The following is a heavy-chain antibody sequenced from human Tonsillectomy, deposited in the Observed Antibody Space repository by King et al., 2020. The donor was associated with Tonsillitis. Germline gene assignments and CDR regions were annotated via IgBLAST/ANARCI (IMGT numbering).Heavy chain of an antibody. Sequence: QLVQSGGGLVQPGGSLRLSCAASGFTFSSYWMSWVRQAPGKGLEWVANIKQDGSEAYSVDSVTGRLTISRDTAENSLYLQMNSLRAEDTAVYYCARDSLTATRAFDLWGRGTLVTVSS. V-gene: IGHV3-7*03. D-gene: IGHD1-14*01. CDR2: IKQDGSEA. CDR3: ARDSLTATRAFDL. J-gene: IGHJ2*01. CDR1: GFTFSSYW.